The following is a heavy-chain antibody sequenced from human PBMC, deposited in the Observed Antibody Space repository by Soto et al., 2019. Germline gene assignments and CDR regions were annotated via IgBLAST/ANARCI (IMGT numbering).Heavy chain of an antibody. CDR1: GGSISSYY. CDR3: ARAGAATLSDY. V-gene: IGHV4-59*01. Sequence: SEPLSLTCTVAGGSISSYYCSWIRQPPGKGLEWIGHIYYSGSTNYNPSLKSRVTISVDTSKNQFSLKLSSVTAADTAMYYCARAGAATLSDYWGQGTLVTVSS. CDR2: IYYSGST. J-gene: IGHJ4*02. D-gene: IGHD2-15*01.